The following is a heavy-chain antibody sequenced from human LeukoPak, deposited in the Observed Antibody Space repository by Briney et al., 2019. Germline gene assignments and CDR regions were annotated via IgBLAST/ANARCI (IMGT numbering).Heavy chain of an antibody. D-gene: IGHD3-22*01. CDR3: ARHYDSTGYYVTRPFEN. V-gene: IGHV3-7*01. Sequence: GGSLRLSCAASGFTFSNYCMSWVRQPPGKGLEWVANIKEDGSEKYYVDSVKGRFTISRDNAKNSLYLQMNSLRAEDTAVYYCARHYDSTGYYVTRPFENWGQGTLVTVSS. CDR2: IKEDGSEK. CDR1: GFTFSNYC. J-gene: IGHJ4*02.